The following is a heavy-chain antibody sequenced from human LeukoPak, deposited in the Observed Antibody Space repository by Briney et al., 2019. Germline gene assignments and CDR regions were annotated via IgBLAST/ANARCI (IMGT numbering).Heavy chain of an antibody. V-gene: IGHV4-38-2*02. CDR2: IYHSGRT. J-gene: IGHJ4*02. Sequence: KPSETLSLTCTVSGYSISSGYYWGWIRQPPGKGLEWIATIYHSGRTYYNPSLKRRDTISVDTSKNMFDPKLTSVSAADTAIYYWARRAGYSSNYFDYWGQGTLVTVFS. D-gene: IGHD6-13*01. CDR3: ARRAGYSSNYFDY. CDR1: GYSISSGYY.